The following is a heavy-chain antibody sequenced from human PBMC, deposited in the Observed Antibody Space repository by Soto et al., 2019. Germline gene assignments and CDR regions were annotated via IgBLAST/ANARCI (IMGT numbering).Heavy chain of an antibody. CDR3: ARKYRRYYGSGGDRCYYYYMDV. CDR2: IYSGGST. J-gene: IGHJ6*03. V-gene: IGHV3-53*04. Sequence: PGGSLRLSCAASGFTVSSNYMSWVRQAPGKGLEWVSVIYSGGSTYYADSVKGRFTISRHNPKNTLYLQMNSLRAEDTAVYYCARKYRRYYGSGGDRCYYYYMDVWGKGTTVTVSS. CDR1: GFTVSSNY. D-gene: IGHD3-10*01.